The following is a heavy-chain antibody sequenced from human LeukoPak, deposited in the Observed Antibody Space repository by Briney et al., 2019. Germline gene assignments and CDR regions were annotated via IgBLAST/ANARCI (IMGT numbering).Heavy chain of an antibody. V-gene: IGHV1-24*01. CDR1: GYTLTELS. CDR3: ARDEGYCSRTSCYGASKGMDV. Sequence: ASVTVSCTVSGYTLTELSMHWVRQAPGKGLEWMGGFDPEDGETIYAQKFQGRVTMTEDTSTDTAYMELSSLRSEDTAVYYCARDEGYCSRTSCYGASKGMDVWGQGTAVIVSS. D-gene: IGHD2-2*01. CDR2: FDPEDGET. J-gene: IGHJ6*02.